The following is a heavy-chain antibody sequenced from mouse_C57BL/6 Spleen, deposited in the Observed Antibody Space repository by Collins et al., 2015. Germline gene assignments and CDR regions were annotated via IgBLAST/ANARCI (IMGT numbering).Heavy chain of an antibody. D-gene: IGHD4-1*01. V-gene: IGHV1-52*01. J-gene: IGHJ2*01. CDR2: IDPSDSET. CDR1: GYTFTSYW. CDR3: ARLDWDIDFDY. Sequence: QVQLQQPGAELVRPGSSVKLSCKASGYTFTSYWMHWVKQRPIQGLEWIGNIDPSDSETHYNQKFKDKATLTVDKSSSTAYMQLSSLTSEDSAVYYCARLDWDIDFDYWGQGTTLTVSS.